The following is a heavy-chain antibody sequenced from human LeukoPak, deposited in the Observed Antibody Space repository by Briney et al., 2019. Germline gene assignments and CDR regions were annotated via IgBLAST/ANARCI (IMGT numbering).Heavy chain of an antibody. CDR3: ANSKGDRLCFDY. CDR2: ISYDGSNK. Sequence: PGGSLRLSCAASGFTFSSYGMHWVRQVPGKGLEWVAVISYDGSNKYYADSVKGRFTISRDNSKNTLYLQMNSLRAEDTAVYYCANSKGDRLCFDYWGQGTLVTVSS. V-gene: IGHV3-30*18. J-gene: IGHJ4*02. CDR1: GFTFSSYG. D-gene: IGHD3-16*01.